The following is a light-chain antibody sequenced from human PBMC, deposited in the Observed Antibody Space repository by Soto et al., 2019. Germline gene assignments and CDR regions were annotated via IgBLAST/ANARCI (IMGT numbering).Light chain of an antibody. CDR3: QSYDSVNVL. CDR2: ENN. J-gene: IGLJ2*01. V-gene: IGLV6-57*02. CDR1: SGSIASNY. Sequence: NFMLTQPHSVSESPGKTVTISCTGSSGSIASNYVQWYQQRPGSAPTTVIYENNQRPSVVPDRFSGSIDSSSNSASLTISGLKTEDEADYYCQSYDSVNVLFGGGTKLTVL.